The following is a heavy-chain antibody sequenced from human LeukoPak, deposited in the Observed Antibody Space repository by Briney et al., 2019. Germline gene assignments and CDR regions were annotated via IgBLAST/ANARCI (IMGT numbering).Heavy chain of an antibody. CDR3: ARAYYYDTSGYYPGGDY. D-gene: IGHD3-22*01. CDR2: ISAYNGNT. V-gene: IGHV1-18*01. Sequence: WASVKVSCKASGYTFTSYGISWVRQAPGQGLEWMGWISAYNGNTNYAQKLQGRVTMTTDTSTSTVYMELSSLRSEDTAVYYCARAYYYDTSGYYPGGDYWGQGTLVTVSS. CDR1: GYTFTSYG. J-gene: IGHJ4*02.